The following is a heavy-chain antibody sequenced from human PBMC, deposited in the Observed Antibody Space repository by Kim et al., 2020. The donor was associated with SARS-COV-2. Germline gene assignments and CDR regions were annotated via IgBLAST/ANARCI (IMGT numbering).Heavy chain of an antibody. V-gene: IGHV3-23*01. CDR2: ISGSGGST. CDR1: GFTFSSYA. CDR3: AELVVTRISFPRRGATFQAGEGLDY. J-gene: IGHJ4*02. D-gene: IGHD2-21*02. Sequence: GGSLRLSCAASGFTFSSYAMSWVRQAPGKGLEWVSAISGSGGSTYYADSVKGRFTISRDNSKNTLYLQMNSLRAEDTAVYYCAELVVTRISFPRRGATFQAGEGLDYWGQGTLVTVSS.